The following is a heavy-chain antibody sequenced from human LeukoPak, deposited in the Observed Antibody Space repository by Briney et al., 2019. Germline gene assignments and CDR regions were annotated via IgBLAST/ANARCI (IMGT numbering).Heavy chain of an antibody. CDR1: GGSISIYY. J-gene: IGHJ6*03. V-gene: IGHV4-4*07. CDR3: ARGGGNLGYCSGGSCTKTQYYYYYYYMDV. CDR2: IYTSGST. Sequence: SETLSLTCTVSGGSISIYYWNWIRQPAGKGLEWIGRIYTSGSTKYNPSLKSRVTMSVDTSKNQFSLKLSSVTAADTAVYYCARGGGNLGYCSGGSCTKTQYYYYYYYMDVWGKGTTVTVSS. D-gene: IGHD2-15*01.